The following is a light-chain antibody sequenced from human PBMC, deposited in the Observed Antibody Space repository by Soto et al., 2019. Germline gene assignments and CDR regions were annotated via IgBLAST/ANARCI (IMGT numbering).Light chain of an antibody. CDR2: GAS. Sequence: MTNSPSTLSAAVGDNIPITCRASQSVSTTVAWYHQKPGQAPRLLVYGASTRATGIPARFSGSGAGTDFTLTITSLQSEDFAVYYCQQYNDWPSTFAQGTKVDI. CDR3: QQYNDWPST. V-gene: IGKV3-15*01. J-gene: IGKJ1*01. CDR1: QSVSTT.